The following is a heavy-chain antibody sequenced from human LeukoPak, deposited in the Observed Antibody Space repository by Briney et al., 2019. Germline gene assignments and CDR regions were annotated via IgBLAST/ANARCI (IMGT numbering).Heavy chain of an antibody. V-gene: IGHV4-31*03. Sequence: SETLSLTCTFSGGSISSGGYYWSWLRQHPGAGLEWIGYIYYSGSTYYNPSLKSRVTISVVTSNNQSSLKLSSVTAADTAVYYCARVCSGGSCYTNFGYWGQGTLVTVSS. CDR3: ARVCSGGSCYTNFGY. D-gene: IGHD2-15*01. CDR2: IYYSGST. J-gene: IGHJ4*02. CDR1: GGSISSGGYY.